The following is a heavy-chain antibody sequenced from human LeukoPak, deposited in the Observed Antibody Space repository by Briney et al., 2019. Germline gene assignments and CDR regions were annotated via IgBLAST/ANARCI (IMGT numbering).Heavy chain of an antibody. Sequence: SETLSLTCTVSGGSISSGDYYWSWIRQPPGKGLEWIGYIYYSGSTYYNPSLKSRVTISVDTSKNQFSLKLSSVTAADTAVYYCATNSGYDPSLDYWGQGTLVIVSS. V-gene: IGHV4-30-4*01. CDR2: IYYSGST. CDR1: GGSISSGDYY. J-gene: IGHJ4*02. D-gene: IGHD5-12*01. CDR3: ATNSGYDPSLDY.